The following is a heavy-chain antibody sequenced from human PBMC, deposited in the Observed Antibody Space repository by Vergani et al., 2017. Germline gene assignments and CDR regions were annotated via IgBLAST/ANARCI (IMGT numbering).Heavy chain of an antibody. CDR2: IWYDGSNK. CDR3: ARAAHTTKYCSSTSCPKGFDP. V-gene: IGHV3-33*01. J-gene: IGHJ5*02. D-gene: IGHD2-2*01. CDR1: GFTFSSYG. Sequence: QVQLVESGGGVVQPGRSLRLSCAASGFTFSSYGMHWVRQAPGKGLEWVAVIWYDGSNKYYEDSVKGRFTISRDNSKNTLYLQMNSLRAEDTAVYYCARAAHTTKYCSSTSCPKGFDPWGQGTLVTVSS.